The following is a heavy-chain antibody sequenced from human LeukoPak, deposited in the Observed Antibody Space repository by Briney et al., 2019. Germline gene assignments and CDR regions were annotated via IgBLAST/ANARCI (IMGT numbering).Heavy chain of an antibody. J-gene: IGHJ4*02. D-gene: IGHD4-17*01. CDR1: GGSISSSSYY. CDR2: IYYSGST. Sequence: SETLSLTCTVSGGSISSSSYYWGWIRQPPGKGLEWIGSIYYSGSTYYNPSLKSRVTISVDTSKNQFPLKLSSVTAAGTAVYYCAREGYTVPASRFDLGWGQGTLVTVSS. CDR3: AREGYTVPASRFDLG. V-gene: IGHV4-39*06.